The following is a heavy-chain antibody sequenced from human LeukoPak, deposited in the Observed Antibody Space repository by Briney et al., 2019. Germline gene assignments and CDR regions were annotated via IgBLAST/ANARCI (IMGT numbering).Heavy chain of an antibody. CDR3: ATAGLTVGNYELFDS. D-gene: IGHD3-3*01. Sequence: GGSLRLSCATSGFTFSSYAMYWVCQAPGEGLEWVSYISSSRSNIYYADSVKGRFTVSRDNAKNSLYLQMDTLRAEDTAVYYCATAGLTVGNYELFDSWGQGTLVTVSS. CDR1: GFTFSSYA. CDR2: ISSSRSNI. V-gene: IGHV3-48*04. J-gene: IGHJ4*02.